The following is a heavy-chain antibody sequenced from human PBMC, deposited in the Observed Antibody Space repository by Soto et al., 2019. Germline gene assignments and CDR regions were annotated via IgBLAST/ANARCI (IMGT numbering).Heavy chain of an antibody. CDR2: IYYSGST. J-gene: IGHJ3*02. CDR3: ARALILTGYYIHDAFDI. D-gene: IGHD3-9*01. CDR1: GGSISSYY. V-gene: IGHV4-59*01. Sequence: QVQLQESGPGLVKPSETLSLTCTVSGGSISSYYWSWIRQPPGKGLEWIGYIYYSGSTTYNPSLKSGVTISVDTSKNQFSLKLSSVTAADTAVYYCARALILTGYYIHDAFDIWGQGTMVTVSS.